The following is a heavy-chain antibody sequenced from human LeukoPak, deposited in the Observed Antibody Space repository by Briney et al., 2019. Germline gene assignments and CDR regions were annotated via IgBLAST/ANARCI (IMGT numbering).Heavy chain of an antibody. V-gene: IGHV4-39*01. J-gene: IGHJ1*01. Sequence: SETVSLTCTVSGGSISSSSYYWGWIRQPPGKGVEWIGSIYYSGSTYYNPSLKSRVTISVDTSKNQFSLKLSSVTAADTAVYYCASRIHYDFWSGYYTGRWGQGTLVTVSS. D-gene: IGHD3-3*01. CDR1: GGSISSSSYY. CDR2: IYYSGST. CDR3: ASRIHYDFWSGYYTGR.